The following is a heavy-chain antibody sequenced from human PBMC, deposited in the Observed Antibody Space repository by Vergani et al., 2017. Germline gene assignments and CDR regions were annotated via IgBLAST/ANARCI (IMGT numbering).Heavy chain of an antibody. D-gene: IGHD3-16*02. CDR2: INTGNGNT. CDR3: ARESHDYVWGSYRYDAFDI. CDR1: GYTFTSYA. Sequence: QVQLVQSGAEVKKPGASVKVSCKASGYTFTSYAMHWVRQAPGQRLEWMGWINTGNGNTKYSQKFQGRVTITRDTSASTAYMELSSLRSEDTAVYYCARESHDYVWGSYRYDAFDIWGQGTMVTVSS. V-gene: IGHV1-3*04. J-gene: IGHJ3*02.